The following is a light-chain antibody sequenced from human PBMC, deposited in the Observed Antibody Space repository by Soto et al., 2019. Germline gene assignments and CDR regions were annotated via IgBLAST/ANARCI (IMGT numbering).Light chain of an antibody. CDR2: SSS. V-gene: IGKV3-15*01. CDR1: QTVSNN. Sequence: EIVMMQYPATLSVSPGERATLSCRASQTVSNNLAWYQQKPGQAPRLLFYSSSTRATGVPARFSGSRSGTDFTLTISSLQSEDFAVYYCQQYNSWPLTFGGGTKVETK. CDR3: QQYNSWPLT. J-gene: IGKJ4*01.